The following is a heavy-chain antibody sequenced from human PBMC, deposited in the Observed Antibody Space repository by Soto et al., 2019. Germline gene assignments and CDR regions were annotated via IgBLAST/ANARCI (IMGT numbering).Heavy chain of an antibody. V-gene: IGHV1-69*01. CDR2: IIPIFGTS. Sequence: QVQLVQSGAEVKKPGSSVKVSCKASGCTFNNHAINWVRQAPGQGLEWMGGIIPIFGTSKYAQKYQGRITITADESTITAAMEPRSLTAEDTAAYYCVRGKMREMTTILSNQWFDPWGQATLVTVSS. CDR3: VRGKMREMTTILSNQWFDP. J-gene: IGHJ5*02. CDR1: GCTFNNHA. D-gene: IGHD4-4*01.